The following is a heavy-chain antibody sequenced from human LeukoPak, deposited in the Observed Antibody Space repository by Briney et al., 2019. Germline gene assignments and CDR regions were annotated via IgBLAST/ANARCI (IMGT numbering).Heavy chain of an antibody. J-gene: IGHJ4*02. Sequence: SETLSLTCTVSGGTISSYYWSWIRQPPGKELVWIGYLYYSGSTNCNPSFKRRLTMSVETSKNQFSLKWNSMTAADTGVYSCARGRYNDYGFDYWGQGTLVTVSS. V-gene: IGHV4-59*01. CDR1: GGTISSYY. D-gene: IGHD4-17*01. CDR2: LYYSGST. CDR3: ARGRYNDYGFDY.